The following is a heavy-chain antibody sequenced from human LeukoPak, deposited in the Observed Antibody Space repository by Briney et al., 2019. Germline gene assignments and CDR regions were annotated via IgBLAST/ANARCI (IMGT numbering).Heavy chain of an antibody. CDR1: GFTFSSYE. CDR3: ARVFGIKGYFDY. D-gene: IGHD1-14*01. CDR2: ISSSGSTI. J-gene: IGHJ4*02. Sequence: GGSLGLSCAASGFTFSSYEMNWVRQAPGKGLEWVSYISSSGSTIYYADSVKGRFTISRDNAKNSLYLQMNSLRAEDTAVYYCARVFGIKGYFDYWGQGTLVTVSS. V-gene: IGHV3-48*03.